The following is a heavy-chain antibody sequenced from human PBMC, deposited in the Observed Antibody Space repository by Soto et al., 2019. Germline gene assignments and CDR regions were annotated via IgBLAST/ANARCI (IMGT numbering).Heavy chain of an antibody. Sequence: QLQLQESGSGLLKPSQTLSLTCVVSGGSISSGGYFWSWIRQPPGKGLEGLGYIYHSGSTYYNPSPKRRFTISVDRSKNQFSLKLSSVTASDTAVYYCARGLGPWGQGTLVTVSS. V-gene: IGHV4-30-2*01. CDR3: ARGLGP. CDR1: GGSISSGGYF. CDR2: IYHSGST. J-gene: IGHJ5*02. D-gene: IGHD3-10*01.